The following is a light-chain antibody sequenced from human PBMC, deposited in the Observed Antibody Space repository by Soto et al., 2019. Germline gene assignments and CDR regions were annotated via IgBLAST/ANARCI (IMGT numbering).Light chain of an antibody. CDR2: KAS. V-gene: IGKV1-5*03. J-gene: IGKJ4*01. Sequence: IQMTQSPSTLSASVGDRVTITCRASQTISIWLAWYQQKQGKAPNLLIFKASSLESGVTSRFSGSGSGTDFTLTISSLQPDYFATYYCQQSNTYPFTFGGGTKVEIK. CDR3: QQSNTYPFT. CDR1: QTISIW.